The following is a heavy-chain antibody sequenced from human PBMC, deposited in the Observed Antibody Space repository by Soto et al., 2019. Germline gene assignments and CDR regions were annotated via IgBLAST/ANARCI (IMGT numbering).Heavy chain of an antibody. D-gene: IGHD2-15*01. CDR1: GFTFNDHA. CDR2: ISAGAAAT. V-gene: IGHV3-23*01. J-gene: IGHJ6*03. CDR3: GKEGQGKIYSLFMDV. Sequence: GGSLRLSCAASGFTFNDHAMTWVRQAPGEGLEWVSTISAGAAATFYADSVKGRFTISRDDSRSTLFLQMTSLRAADPAVFYGGKEGQGKIYSLFMDVWGKGTRFTVP.